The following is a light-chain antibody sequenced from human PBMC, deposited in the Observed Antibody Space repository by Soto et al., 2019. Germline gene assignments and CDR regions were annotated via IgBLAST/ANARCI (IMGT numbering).Light chain of an antibody. V-gene: IGKV1-39*01. CDR3: QQHYNTPRT. Sequence: DIQMTQTPSSLSASVGDRVTITCRTSQPISDYLNWYQQKPGKAPTLLIYTASNLQSGVPSRFSGSGSGTHFTLTISSLQPEDFATYYCQQHYNTPRTVGQGTKVDI. J-gene: IGKJ1*01. CDR1: QPISDY. CDR2: TAS.